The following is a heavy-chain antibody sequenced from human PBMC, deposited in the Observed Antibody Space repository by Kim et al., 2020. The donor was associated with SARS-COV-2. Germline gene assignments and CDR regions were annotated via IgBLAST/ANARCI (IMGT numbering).Heavy chain of an antibody. CDR1: GFTFSSYW. CDR3: ARENVVVPAAIRDPLYYYYSGMDV. J-gene: IGHJ6*02. D-gene: IGHD2-2*02. Sequence: GGSLRLSCAASGFTFSSYWMSWVRQAPGKGLEWVANIKQDGSEKYYVDSVKGRFTISRDNAKNSLYLQMNSLRAEDTAVYYCARENVVVPAAIRDPLYYYYSGMDVWGQGTTVTVSS. CDR2: IKQDGSEK. V-gene: IGHV3-7*03.